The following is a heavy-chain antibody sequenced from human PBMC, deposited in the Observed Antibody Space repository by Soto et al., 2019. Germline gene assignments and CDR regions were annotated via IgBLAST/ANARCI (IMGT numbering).Heavy chain of an antibody. CDR2: VIPIFGTA. CDR3: ARDRGIVATSARWFDP. CDR1: GGTFSSYA. V-gene: IGHV1-69*13. Sequence: SVKVSCKASGGTFSSYAISWVRQAPGQGLEWMGGVIPIFGTANYAQKFQGRVTITADESTSTAYMELSSLRSEDTAVYYCARDRGIVATSARWFDPWGQGTLVTVSS. D-gene: IGHD5-12*01. J-gene: IGHJ5*02.